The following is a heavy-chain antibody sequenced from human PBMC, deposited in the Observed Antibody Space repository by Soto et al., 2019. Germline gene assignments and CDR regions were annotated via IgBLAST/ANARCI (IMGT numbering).Heavy chain of an antibody. CDR1: GGSISSYS. D-gene: IGHD1-26*01. CDR2: IHYNGNT. Sequence: SETLSLTCTVSGGSISSYSWSWIRQPPGKGLEWIGNIHYNGNTKYSPSLKSRVTISVDTSKNQFSLKLTSVTAADTAVYYCARRYGGNFDYWGQGTLVTVSS. J-gene: IGHJ4*02. CDR3: ARRYGGNFDY. V-gene: IGHV4-59*01.